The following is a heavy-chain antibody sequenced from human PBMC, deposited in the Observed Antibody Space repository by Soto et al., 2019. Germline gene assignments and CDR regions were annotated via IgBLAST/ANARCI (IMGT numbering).Heavy chain of an antibody. J-gene: IGHJ4*02. CDR1: GFTFSSYA. V-gene: IGHV3-23*01. D-gene: IGHD2-15*01. Sequence: EVRLLESGGGLVQPGGSLRLSCAASGFTFSSYAMSWVRQAPGKGLEWVSAISGSGGSTYYADSVKGRFTISRDNSKNARYLKMSSLRAEDTAVYDCAKGKVVAATHWGQGTLVTVSS. CDR3: AKGKVVAATH. CDR2: ISGSGGST.